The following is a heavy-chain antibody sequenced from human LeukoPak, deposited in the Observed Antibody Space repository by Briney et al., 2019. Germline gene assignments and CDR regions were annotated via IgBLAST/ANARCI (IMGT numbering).Heavy chain of an antibody. CDR1: GFTFSSYG. Sequence: GGSLRLSCTASGFTFSSYGIHWGRQAPGKGLEWVAFISDDGSRQHYADSVKGRFTISRDNSKNTLDLQMNSLRAENTAAYYCVKDRTGTYTLDYWGQGTLVTVSS. D-gene: IGHD3-10*01. V-gene: IGHV3-30*18. CDR2: ISDDGSRQ. CDR3: VKDRTGTYTLDY. J-gene: IGHJ4*02.